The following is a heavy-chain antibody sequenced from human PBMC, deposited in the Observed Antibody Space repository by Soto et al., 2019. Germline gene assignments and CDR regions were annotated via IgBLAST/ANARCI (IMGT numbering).Heavy chain of an antibody. CDR2: MNPGSGDT. J-gene: IGHJ5*02. Sequence: DSVKVSCKASGYSFTNNDVTWVRQATGQGLEWMVWMNPGSGDTGYAQKFQGRVTMTRDISIATIYVEMFSLRSDAKAIYNYARMATLGSSNGFDPSDQATLLTASS. D-gene: IGHD3-10*01. CDR1: GYSFTNND. CDR3: ARMATLGSSNGFDP. V-gene: IGHV1-8*01.